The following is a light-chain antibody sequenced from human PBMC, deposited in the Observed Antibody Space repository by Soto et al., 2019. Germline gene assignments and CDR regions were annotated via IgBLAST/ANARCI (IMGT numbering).Light chain of an antibody. V-gene: IGLV2-11*01. CDR3: CSYAGSYTWG. CDR2: DVS. Sequence: QLVLTQPRSVSGSPGQSVTISCTGTSSDVGGYNYVSWYQQHPGKAPKLMIYDVSKRPSGVPDRFSGSKSGNTASLTISGLQAEDEADYYCCSYAGSYTWGFGGGTKLSVL. CDR1: SSDVGGYNY. J-gene: IGLJ2*01.